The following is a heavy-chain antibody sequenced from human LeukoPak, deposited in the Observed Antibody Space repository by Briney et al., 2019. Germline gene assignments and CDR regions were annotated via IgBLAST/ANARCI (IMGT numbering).Heavy chain of an antibody. Sequence: GGSLRLSCAASGFTFSNAWMSWVRQAPGKGLEWVGRIKSKTDGGTTDYAAPVKGRFTISRDDSKNTLYLQMNSLKTEDTAVYYCTTAVWVVGAAINFDYWGQGTLVTVSS. CDR1: GFTFSNAW. V-gene: IGHV3-15*01. CDR3: TTAVWVVGAAINFDY. J-gene: IGHJ4*02. D-gene: IGHD2-15*01. CDR2: IKSKTDGGTT.